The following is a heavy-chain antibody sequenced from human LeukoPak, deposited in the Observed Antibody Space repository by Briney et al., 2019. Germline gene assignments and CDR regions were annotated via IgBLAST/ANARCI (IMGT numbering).Heavy chain of an antibody. V-gene: IGHV3-30*02. J-gene: IGHJ4*02. CDR3: ARDGGSAWFLDY. CDR1: GFTFSSYG. Sequence: GGSLRLSCAASGFTFSSYGMHWVRQAPGKGLEWVAFIRYDENNKYYTDSVKGRFTITRDNAKNSLYLQMNSLRAEDTAVYYCARDGGSAWFLDYWGQGTLVTVSS. CDR2: IRYDENNK. D-gene: IGHD6-19*01.